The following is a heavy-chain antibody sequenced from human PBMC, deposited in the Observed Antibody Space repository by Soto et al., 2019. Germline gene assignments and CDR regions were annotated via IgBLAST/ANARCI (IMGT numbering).Heavy chain of an antibody. CDR3: GRGPSPRAPAGGTPYYYAMDV. CDR1: GYDFTAYD. Sequence: VACNASGYDFTAYDINWVRHASGQGLEWMGWMNPINGATGTARRFQGRVSMTRNTDTGTAYLELTSLRSDDTAVYFCGRGPSPRAPAGGTPYYYAMDVWGQGTTVTVSS. D-gene: IGHD2-2*01. V-gene: IGHV1-8*02. CDR2: MNPINGAT. J-gene: IGHJ6*02.